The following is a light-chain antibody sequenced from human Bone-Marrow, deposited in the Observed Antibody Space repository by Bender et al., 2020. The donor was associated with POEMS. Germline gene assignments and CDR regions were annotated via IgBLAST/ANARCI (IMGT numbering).Light chain of an antibody. CDR3: QVWDTRDHLI. J-gene: IGLJ2*01. CDR2: DDS. V-gene: IGLV3-21*02. Sequence: SYVLTQPPSVSVAPGQTASITCGGNNIETKSVHWYQRKPGQAPVLVVYDDSDRPFGIPERFSGSNSGNTATLTIRRVEAGDEADYYCQVWDTRDHLIFGGGTKLTVL. CDR1: NIETKS.